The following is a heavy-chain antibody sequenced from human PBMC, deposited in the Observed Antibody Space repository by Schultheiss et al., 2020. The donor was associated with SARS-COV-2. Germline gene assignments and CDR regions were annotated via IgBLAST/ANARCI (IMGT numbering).Heavy chain of an antibody. Sequence: SETLSLTCAVSGYSISSGYYWGWIRQPPGKGLEWIGSIYHSGSTYYNPSLKSRVTLSVDTSKNQFSLKLSSVTAADTAVYYCARLLGIWDAFDIWGQGTMVTVSS. D-gene: IGHD7-27*01. J-gene: IGHJ3*02. CDR3: ARLLGIWDAFDI. CDR1: GYSISSGYY. CDR2: IYHSGST. V-gene: IGHV4-38-2*01.